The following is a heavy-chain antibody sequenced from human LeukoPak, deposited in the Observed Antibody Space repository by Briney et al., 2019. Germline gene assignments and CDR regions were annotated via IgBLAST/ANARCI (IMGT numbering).Heavy chain of an antibody. CDR2: INWNVAST. CDR1: GFTFDDYG. Sequence: GRSLRPSCAASGFTFDDYGMSWVRQAPGQRLEWVSGINWNVASTGYADSVKGRFTISRDNAKNSLYLQMNSLRAEDTALYHCARQRPNLDWYFDLWGRGTLVTVSS. CDR3: ARQRPNLDWYFDL. J-gene: IGHJ2*01. V-gene: IGHV3-20*01.